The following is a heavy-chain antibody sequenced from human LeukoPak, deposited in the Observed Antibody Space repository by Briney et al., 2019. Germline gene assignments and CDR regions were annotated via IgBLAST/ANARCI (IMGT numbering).Heavy chain of an antibody. CDR3: ASLTGQYYYYYGMDV. V-gene: IGHV1-2*02. Sequence: ASVKVSCKASGYTFTGYYMHWVRQAPGQGLEWMGWINPNSGGTNYAQKFQGGVTMTRDTSISTAYMELSRLRSDDTAVYYCASLTGQYYYYYGMDVWGQGTTVTVSS. D-gene: IGHD7-27*01. CDR2: INPNSGGT. CDR1: GYTFTGYY. J-gene: IGHJ6*02.